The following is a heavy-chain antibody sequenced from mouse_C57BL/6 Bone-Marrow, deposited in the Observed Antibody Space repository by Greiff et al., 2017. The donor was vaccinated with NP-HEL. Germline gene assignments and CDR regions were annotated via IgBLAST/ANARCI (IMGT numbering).Heavy chain of an antibody. CDR3: ARPGDYFPDWFAY. J-gene: IGHJ3*01. D-gene: IGHD1-1*01. V-gene: IGHV1-69*01. CDR1: GYTFTSYW. Sequence: QVQLKQPGAELVMPGASVKLSCKASGYTFTSYWMHWVKQRPGQGLEWIGEIDPSDSYTNYNQKFKGKATLTVDKSYSTAYMQLSSLTSEDSAVYYCARPGDYFPDWFAYWGQGALVTVSA. CDR2: IDPSDSYT.